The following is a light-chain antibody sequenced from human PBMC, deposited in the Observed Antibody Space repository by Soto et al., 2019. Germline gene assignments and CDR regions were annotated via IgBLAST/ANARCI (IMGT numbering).Light chain of an antibody. CDR1: QSVSNN. V-gene: IGKV3-15*01. Sequence: EIVMTQSPATLSVSPGERATLSCRASQSVSNNLAWYHQKPGQAPRLLIYGASTRATGVPARFSSSGSGTEFTLSIGSLQSEDFAVYCCQQYNNWLWTFGQGTKVEIK. CDR3: QQYNNWLWT. J-gene: IGKJ1*01. CDR2: GAS.